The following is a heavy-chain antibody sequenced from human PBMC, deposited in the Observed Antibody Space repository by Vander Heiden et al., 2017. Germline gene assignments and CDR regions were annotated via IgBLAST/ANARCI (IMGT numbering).Heavy chain of an antibody. Sequence: VRQAPGQGLEWMGIINPSGGSTSYAKKFQGRVTMTRDTSTSTVYMELSSLRSEDTAVYYCARDQQVVTPEGYYYGMDVWGQGTTVTVSS. J-gene: IGHJ6*02. D-gene: IGHD2-21*02. CDR2: INPSGGST. V-gene: IGHV1-46*01. CDR3: ARDQQVVTPEGYYYGMDV.